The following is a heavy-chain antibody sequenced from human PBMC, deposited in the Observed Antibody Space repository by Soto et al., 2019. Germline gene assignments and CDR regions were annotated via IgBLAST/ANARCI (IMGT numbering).Heavy chain of an antibody. D-gene: IGHD2-8*01. CDR1: GYTFTGYY. V-gene: IGHV1-2*02. CDR2: INPNSGGT. J-gene: IGHJ3*02. Sequence: ASVKVSCKASGYTFTGYYMHWVRQAPGQGLEWMGWINPNSGGTNYAQKFQGRVTMTRDTSISTAYMELGRLRSDDTAVYYCAREAHCTNGVCIDSDAFDIWGQGTMVTVSS. CDR3: AREAHCTNGVCIDSDAFDI.